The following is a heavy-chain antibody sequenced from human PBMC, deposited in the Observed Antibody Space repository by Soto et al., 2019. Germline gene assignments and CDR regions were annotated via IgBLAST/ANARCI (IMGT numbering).Heavy chain of an antibody. CDR1: GFTFSTSG. J-gene: IGHJ5*02. D-gene: IGHD6-13*01. CDR2: ISHDGGAT. V-gene: IGHV3-30*18. Sequence: QVQLVESGGGVVQSGRSLRLSCAASGFTFSTSGMHWIRQAPGKGLERVAMISHDGGATYYVDSVKGRFTISRDTDKNTLHLQMDSLRPEDMATYYCAKDWGSSGWYNWFDPWGQGTLVTVSS. CDR3: AKDWGSSGWYNWFDP.